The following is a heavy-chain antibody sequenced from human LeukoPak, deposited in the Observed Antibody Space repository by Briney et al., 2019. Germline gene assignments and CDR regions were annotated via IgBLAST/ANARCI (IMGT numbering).Heavy chain of an antibody. D-gene: IGHD3-22*01. CDR2: IYYSGST. Sequence: SETLSLTCTVSGGSISNYYWSWIRQPPGKGLEWIGYIYYSGSTYYNPSLKSRVTISVDTSKNQFSLKLSSVTAADTAVYYCARTYYYDSAVYYGMDVWGQGTTVTVSS. CDR1: GGSISNYY. J-gene: IGHJ6*02. V-gene: IGHV4-59*06. CDR3: ARTYYYDSAVYYGMDV.